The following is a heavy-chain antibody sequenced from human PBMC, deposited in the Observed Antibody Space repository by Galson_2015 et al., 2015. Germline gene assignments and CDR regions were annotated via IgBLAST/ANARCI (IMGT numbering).Heavy chain of an antibody. Sequence: SLRLSCAASGFTFSSYEMNWVRQAPGKGLEWVSYISSSGSTIYYADSVKGRFTISRDNAKNSLYLQMNSLRAEDTAVYYCARTLRGDYGDFFAFDIWGQGTMVTVSS. CDR3: ARTLRGDYGDFFAFDI. J-gene: IGHJ3*02. V-gene: IGHV3-48*03. CDR1: GFTFSSYE. CDR2: ISSSGSTI. D-gene: IGHD4-17*01.